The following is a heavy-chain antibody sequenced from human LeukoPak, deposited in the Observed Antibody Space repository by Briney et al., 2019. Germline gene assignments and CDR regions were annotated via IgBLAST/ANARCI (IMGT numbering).Heavy chain of an antibody. V-gene: IGHV4-4*07. D-gene: IGHD6-25*01. CDR1: GGSVSNYY. J-gene: IGHJ4*02. CDR3: ARRGRNSSGWQDYL. CDR2: IYNGGST. Sequence: SETLSLTCTVSGGSVSNYYWNWIRQPAGKGLEWIGRIYNGGSTNYNPSLESRVTISLDTAKNQFSLKLTSVTAADTAVYYCARRGRNSSGWQDYLWGQGTLVTVSS.